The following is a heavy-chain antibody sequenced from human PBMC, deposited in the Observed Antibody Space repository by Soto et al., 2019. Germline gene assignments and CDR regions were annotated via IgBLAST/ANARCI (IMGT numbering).Heavy chain of an antibody. CDR2: IYYTESP. J-gene: IGHJ6*02. CDR3: ARDWLSSYYYYGMDV. V-gene: IGHV4-59*02. CDR1: GGSVSGYY. D-gene: IGHD3-9*01. Sequence: SETLSLTCTVSGGSVSGYYWNWIRQSPGKGLEWIGYIYYTESPSYNPSLKSRLTISVDTSKNQFYLKLSSVTAADTAVYYCARDWLSSYYYYGMDVWGQGTTVTVSS.